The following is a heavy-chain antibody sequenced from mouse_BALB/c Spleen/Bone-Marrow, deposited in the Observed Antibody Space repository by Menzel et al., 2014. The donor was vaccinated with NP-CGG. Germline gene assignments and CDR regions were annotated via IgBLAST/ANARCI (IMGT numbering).Heavy chain of an antibody. CDR1: GFDFRTYW. CDR3: ARMGYYGWLAY. Sequence: EVKLMESGGGLVQPGGFLKLSCAASGFDFRTYWMSWVRQAPGKGLEWIGEINPDSKTKNYAPSLKDKFIISRDNAKNTLYLQMSKVRSEDKALYYCARMGYYGWLAYWGQGTLVTVSA. D-gene: IGHD1-1*01. CDR2: INPDSKTK. V-gene: IGHV4-1*02. J-gene: IGHJ3*01.